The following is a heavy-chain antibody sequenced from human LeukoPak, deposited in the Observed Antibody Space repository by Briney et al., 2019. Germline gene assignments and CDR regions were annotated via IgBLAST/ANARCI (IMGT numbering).Heavy chain of an antibody. CDR3: ARDQMYDFCSVFYFDY. J-gene: IGHJ4*02. V-gene: IGHV1-46*03. CDR1: GYTFTNYY. D-gene: IGHD3-3*01. Sequence: ASVKVSCKASGYTFTNYYMHWVRQAPGQGLEWMGIINPSGGSTTYAQNFEGRVTMTSDTSTSTVYMELSSLRSEDTAVYYCARDQMYDFCSVFYFDYWGQGSLVTVSS. CDR2: INPSGGST.